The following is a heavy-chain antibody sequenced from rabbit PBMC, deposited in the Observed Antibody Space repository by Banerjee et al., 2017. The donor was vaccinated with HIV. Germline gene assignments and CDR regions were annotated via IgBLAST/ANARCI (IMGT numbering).Heavy chain of an antibody. CDR3: ARSGYAGYGYFNL. V-gene: IGHV1S40*01. CDR2: IGAGSSGST. J-gene: IGHJ4*01. D-gene: IGHD7-1*01. Sequence: QSLVESGGGLVQPEGSLTLTCTASGFDFSGNAMCWVRQAPGKGLEWIACIGAGSSGSTYYASRAKGRFTISKTSSTTVTLQMTSLTAADTATYFCARSGYAGYGYFNLWGPGTLVTVS. CDR1: GFDFSGNA.